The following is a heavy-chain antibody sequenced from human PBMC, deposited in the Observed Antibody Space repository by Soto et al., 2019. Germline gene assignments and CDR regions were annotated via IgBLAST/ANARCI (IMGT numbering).Heavy chain of an antibody. Sequence: GGSLRLSCAASGFSFSSKWMHWVRHAPGKGLVRVSRINTDGSSTSHADFVKGRFTISRDNAKNTLYLQMNSLRTEDTAVYYCAREDFGVFSVAYFDYWGQGTLVTVSS. V-gene: IGHV3-74*01. CDR2: INTDGSST. CDR1: GFSFSSKW. CDR3: AREDFGVFSVAYFDY. D-gene: IGHD3-3*01. J-gene: IGHJ4*02.